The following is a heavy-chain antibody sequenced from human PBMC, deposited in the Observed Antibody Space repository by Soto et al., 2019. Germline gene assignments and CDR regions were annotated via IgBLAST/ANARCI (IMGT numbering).Heavy chain of an antibody. CDR2: MSYDGSNK. V-gene: IGHV3-30-3*01. J-gene: IGHJ4*02. CDR3: ARERTFTMVRGFDY. D-gene: IGHD3-10*01. Sequence: QVQLVESGGGVVQPGRSLRLSCAASGFTFSSYAMHWVRQAPGKGLEWVAVMSYDGSNKYYADSVKGRFTISRDNSKNTLYLQMNSLRAEDTAVYYCARERTFTMVRGFDYWGQGTLVTVSS. CDR1: GFTFSSYA.